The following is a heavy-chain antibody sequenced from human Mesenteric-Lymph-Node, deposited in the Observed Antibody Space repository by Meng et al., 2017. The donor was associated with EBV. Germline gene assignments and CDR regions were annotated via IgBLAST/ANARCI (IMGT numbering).Heavy chain of an antibody. CDR1: GFTFSDYY. CDR3: ARGAKPYDYDSSGYY. CDR2: IGATGTAI. V-gene: IGHV3-11*01. D-gene: IGHD3-22*01. J-gene: IGHJ4*02. Sequence: QVQLVEPGGXXVRPGXALTLCCAASGFTFSDYYMSWMRQAPGKGLGWVSYIGATGTAIYYADSVKGRFTISRDNAKNSLYLQMDNLRADDTAVYYCARGAKPYDYDSSGYYWGQGSLVTVSS.